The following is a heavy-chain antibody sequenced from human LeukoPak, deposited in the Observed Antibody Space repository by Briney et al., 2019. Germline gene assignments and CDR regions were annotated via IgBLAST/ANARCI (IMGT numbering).Heavy chain of an antibody. CDR1: GYSISSGYY. J-gene: IGHJ4*02. CDR2: IYHSWST. D-gene: IGHD3-3*01. Sequence: PSETLSLTCAVSGYSISSGYYWGWSRQPAGKGVERIGSIYHSWSTYYNPSLKSRVTISVDTSKNQFSLKLSSVTAADTAVYYCARRYDFWSGYYLGWGQGTLVTVSS. V-gene: IGHV4-38-2*01. CDR3: ARRYDFWSGYYLG.